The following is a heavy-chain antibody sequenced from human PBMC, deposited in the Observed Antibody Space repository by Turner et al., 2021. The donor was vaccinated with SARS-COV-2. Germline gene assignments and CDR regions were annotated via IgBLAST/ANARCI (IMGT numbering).Heavy chain of an antibody. CDR1: GFTFEDYA. Sequence: EVQLVESGGGLVQPGRSLRLSCAASGFTFEDYAMHWVRQAPGKGLEWVSGISWNSGSIGYADSVKGRFTISRENAKNSLYLQMNSLRAEDAALYYCAKVRRFAFDIWGQGTMVTVSS. CDR2: ISWNSGSI. J-gene: IGHJ3*02. V-gene: IGHV3-9*01. CDR3: AKVRRFAFDI.